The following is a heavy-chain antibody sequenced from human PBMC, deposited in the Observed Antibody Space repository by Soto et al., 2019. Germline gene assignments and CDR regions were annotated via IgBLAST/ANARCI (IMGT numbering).Heavy chain of an antibody. Sequence: SETLSLTCAVSGGSISSGGYSWSWIRQPPGKGLEWIGYIYHSGSTYYNPSLKSRVTISVDRSKNQFSLKLSSVTAADTAVYYCARVVAGQQLVKGRYFDYWGQGTLVTVSS. D-gene: IGHD6-13*01. J-gene: IGHJ4*02. CDR1: GGSISSGGYS. V-gene: IGHV4-30-2*01. CDR2: IYHSGST. CDR3: ARVVAGQQLVKGRYFDY.